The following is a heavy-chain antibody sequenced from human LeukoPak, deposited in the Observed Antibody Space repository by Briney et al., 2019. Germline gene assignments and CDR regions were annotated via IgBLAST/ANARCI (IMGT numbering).Heavy chain of an antibody. V-gene: IGHV4-34*01. CDR3: ARGTVAAAGTYYFDY. J-gene: IGHJ4*02. CDR2: INHSGST. Sequence: SETLSLTCAVYGGSFSGYYWTWIRQSPGKGLEWIGEINHSGSTNYNPSLKSRVTISLDTSTDQFSLKLSSVTAADTAVYYCARGTVAAAGTYYFDYWGQGTLVTVSS. D-gene: IGHD6-13*01. CDR1: GGSFSGYY.